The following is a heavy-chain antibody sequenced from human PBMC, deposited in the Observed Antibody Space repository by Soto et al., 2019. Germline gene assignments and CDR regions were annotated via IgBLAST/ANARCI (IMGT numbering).Heavy chain of an antibody. D-gene: IGHD2-8*02. CDR2: IIPIFGTA. J-gene: IGHJ5*02. V-gene: IGHV1-69*01. Sequence: QVQRVQSGAEVKKPGSSVKVSCKASGGTFSSYAISWVRQAPGQGLEWMGGIIPIFGTANYAQKFQGRVTITADESTSTAYMELISLRSEDKAVYYCASGHHLVGGWFEPWGQGTMVTVSS. CDR1: GGTFSSYA. CDR3: ASGHHLVGGWFEP.